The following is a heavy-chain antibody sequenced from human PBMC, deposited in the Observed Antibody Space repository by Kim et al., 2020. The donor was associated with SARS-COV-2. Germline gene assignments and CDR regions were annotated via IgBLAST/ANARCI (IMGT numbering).Heavy chain of an antibody. V-gene: IGHV3-23*01. CDR2: ISGSGGST. D-gene: IGHD2-15*01. CDR3: AKVGWGVVAAAAWNY. CDR1: GFTFSSYA. J-gene: IGHJ4*02. Sequence: GGSLRLSCAASGFTFSSYAMSWVRQAPGKGLEWVSGISGSGGSTYYADSVKGRFTISRDNSKNTMYLQMNSLRAEDTAVYYCAKVGWGVVAAAAWNYWGQGTLVTVSS.